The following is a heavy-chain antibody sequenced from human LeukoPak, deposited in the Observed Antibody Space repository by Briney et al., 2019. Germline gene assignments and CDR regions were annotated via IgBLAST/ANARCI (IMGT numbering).Heavy chain of an antibody. V-gene: IGHV3-30*03. CDR1: GFTFSSYG. J-gene: IGHJ4*02. Sequence: GGSLRLSCAASGFTFSSYGMHWVRQPPGQGLEWLALISSDGTDKYYSDSVKGRFTLSRDNSKNTMFLQMSSLRPEDTAVYYCILYMDADSFNSWGQGTLVTVSS. CDR2: ISSDGTDK. D-gene: IGHD5-18*01. CDR3: ILYMDADSFNS.